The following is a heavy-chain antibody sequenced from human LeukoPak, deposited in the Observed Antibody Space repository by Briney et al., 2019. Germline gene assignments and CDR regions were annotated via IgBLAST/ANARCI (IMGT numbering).Heavy chain of an antibody. J-gene: IGHJ5*02. CDR2: MSGSGGST. V-gene: IGHV3-NL1*01. CDR1: GFTFSNYG. Sequence: GGSPRLSCAASGFTFSNYGMHWVRQAPGKGLEWVSVMSGSGGSTYYADSVKGRFTISRDNSKNSLYLQMNSLRAEDTALYYCATLGGIAVGRRGFDPWGQGTLVTVSS. CDR3: ATLGGIAVGRRGFDP. D-gene: IGHD6-19*01.